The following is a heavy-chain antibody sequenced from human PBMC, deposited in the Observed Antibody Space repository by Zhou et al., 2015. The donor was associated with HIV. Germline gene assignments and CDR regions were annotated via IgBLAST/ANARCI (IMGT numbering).Heavy chain of an antibody. V-gene: IGHV1-69*08. J-gene: IGHJ6*02. CDR1: GGTFSSYT. CDR2: IIPILGIA. D-gene: IGHD3-10*01. Sequence: QVQLVQSGAEVKKPGSSVKVSCKASGGTFSSYTISWVRQAPGQGLEWMGRIIPILGIANYAQKFQGRVTITADKSTSTAYMELSSLRSEDTAVYYCARDLRIITMVRGASWYYYYGMDVWGQGTTVTVSS. CDR3: ARDLRIITMVRGASWYYYYGMDV.